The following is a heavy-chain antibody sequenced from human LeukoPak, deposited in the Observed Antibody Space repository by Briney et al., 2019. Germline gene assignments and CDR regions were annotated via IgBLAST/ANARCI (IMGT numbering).Heavy chain of an antibody. V-gene: IGHV3-23*01. CDR2: ISGSSGSK. Sequence: GSLRLSCAASGFTFSDSAMSWVRQAPGKGLEWASSISGSSGSKFHADSVKGRFTISGDNSKGTLYLQMNSLRAEDTALYYCAKGSKFSGTYYFDYWGQGTLVTVSS. CDR3: AKGSKFSGTYYFDY. D-gene: IGHD1-26*01. CDR1: GFTFSDSA. J-gene: IGHJ4*02.